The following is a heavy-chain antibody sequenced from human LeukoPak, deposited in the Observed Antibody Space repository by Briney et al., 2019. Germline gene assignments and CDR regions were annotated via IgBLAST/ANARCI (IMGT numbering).Heavy chain of an antibody. D-gene: IGHD6-25*01. CDR2: TYYRSKWYN. CDR1: GDSVSSDSVT. CDR3: ARRGAKAAFDY. Sequence: QVQLQQSGPELVEPSQTLSLTCAISGDSVSSDSVTWNWIRQSPSRGLEWLGRTYYRSKWYNDYAVSVKSRIIFNPDTSKNQFSLQLNSVTPDDTAVYYCARRGAKAAFDYWGQGTLVTVSS. J-gene: IGHJ4*02. V-gene: IGHV6-1*01.